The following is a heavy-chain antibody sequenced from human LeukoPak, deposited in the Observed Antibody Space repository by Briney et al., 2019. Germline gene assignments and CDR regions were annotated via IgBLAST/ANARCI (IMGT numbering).Heavy chain of an antibody. V-gene: IGHV3-23*01. J-gene: IGHJ4*02. Sequence: PGGSLTLSCAASGFTFISYAMSWVRQAPGKGLEWVSAIVGSGGSTNYADSVKGRFTISRDNSKNTLHLQMNSLRDEDTALYYCARNGRRTTVTSDVWGQGTLVTVSS. CDR3: ARNGRRTTVTSDV. D-gene: IGHD4-17*01. CDR1: GFTFISYA. CDR2: IVGSGGST.